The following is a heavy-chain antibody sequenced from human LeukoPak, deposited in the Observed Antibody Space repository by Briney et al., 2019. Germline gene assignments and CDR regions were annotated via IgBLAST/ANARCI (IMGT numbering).Heavy chain of an antibody. CDR3: ARDLTEQAVAGPGDAFDI. D-gene: IGHD6-19*01. CDR1: GYTFTIYG. J-gene: IGHJ3*02. V-gene: IGHV1-18*01. Sequence: ASVKVSCKASGYTFTIYGISWVRQAPGQGLEWMGWISAYNSNTNYAQKLQGRVTMTTDTSTSTAYMELRSLRSDDTAVYYCARDLTEQAVAGPGDAFDIWGQGTMVTVSS. CDR2: ISAYNSNT.